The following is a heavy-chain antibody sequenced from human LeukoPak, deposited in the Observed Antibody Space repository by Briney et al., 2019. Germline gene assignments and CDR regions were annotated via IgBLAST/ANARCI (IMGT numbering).Heavy chain of an antibody. D-gene: IGHD3-10*01. CDR2: ISAYNGNT. CDR1: GYTFTSYG. Sequence: ASVKVSCKASGYTFTSYGISWVRQAPGQGLERMGWISAYNGNTNYAQKLQGRVTMTTDTSTSTAYMELRSLRSDDTAVYYCARELNTMVRGVTSCYFDYWGQGTLVTVSS. CDR3: ARELNTMVRGVTSCYFDY. V-gene: IGHV1-18*04. J-gene: IGHJ4*02.